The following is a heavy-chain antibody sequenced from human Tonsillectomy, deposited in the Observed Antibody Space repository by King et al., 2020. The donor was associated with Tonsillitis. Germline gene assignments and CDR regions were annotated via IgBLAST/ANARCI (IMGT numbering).Heavy chain of an antibody. Sequence: VQLVESGGGVVQPGRSLRLSCAASGFTFSSYGMHWVRQAPGKGLEWVAVIWYDGSNKYYADSVKGRFTISRDNSKNTLYLQMNSLRAEDTAVYYCARGSKFTAVGNYFDYWGQGTLVTVSS. J-gene: IGHJ4*02. V-gene: IGHV3-33*08. D-gene: IGHD5-18*01. CDR1: GFTFSSYG. CDR3: ARGSKFTAVGNYFDY. CDR2: IWYDGSNK.